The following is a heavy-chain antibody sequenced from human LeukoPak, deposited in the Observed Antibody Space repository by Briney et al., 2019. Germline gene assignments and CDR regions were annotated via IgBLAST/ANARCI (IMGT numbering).Heavy chain of an antibody. CDR2: ISSSSSYI. V-gene: IGHV3-21*01. J-gene: IGHJ4*02. Sequence: RGSLRLSCAASGFTFSSYSMNWVRQAPGKGLEWVSSISSSSSYIYYADSVKGRFTISRDNAKNSLYLQMNSLRAEDTAVYYCARDSIAVAGGDYWGQGTLLTVSS. CDR1: GFTFSSYS. D-gene: IGHD6-19*01. CDR3: ARDSIAVAGGDY.